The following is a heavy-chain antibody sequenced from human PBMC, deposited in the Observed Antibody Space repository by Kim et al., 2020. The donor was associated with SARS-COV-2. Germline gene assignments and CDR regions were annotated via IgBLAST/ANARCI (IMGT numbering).Heavy chain of an antibody. V-gene: IGHV3-73*01. CDR1: GFTFSGSA. CDR2: IRNKADNYAT. J-gene: IGHJ4*02. D-gene: IGHD3-3*01. CDR3: FYDFWSGYYGPG. Sequence: GGSLRLSCAASGFTFSGSAMHWVRQASGKGLEWVGRIRNKADNYATAYAASVKGRFTISRDDSKNTAYLQMNSLKSEDTAVYYCFYDFWSGYYGPGWGQGTLVTVSS.